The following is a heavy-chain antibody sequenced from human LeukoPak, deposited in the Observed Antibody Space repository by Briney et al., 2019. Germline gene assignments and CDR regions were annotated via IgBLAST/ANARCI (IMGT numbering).Heavy chain of an antibody. D-gene: IGHD3-16*01. J-gene: IGHJ4*02. CDR1: GFTFSNYN. CDR3: ARGDSGGMDY. Sequence: GGSLRLSCAASGFTFSNYNMNWVRRAPAKGLEWVSSISSSSSYIYYADSVQGRFTTSRDNANNSLYLQMNSLRAEDTTVYYCARGDSGGMDYWGQGTLVTVSS. V-gene: IGHV3-21*01. CDR2: ISSSSSYI.